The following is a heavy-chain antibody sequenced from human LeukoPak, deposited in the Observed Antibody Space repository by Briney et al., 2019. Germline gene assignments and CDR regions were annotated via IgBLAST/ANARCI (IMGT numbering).Heavy chain of an antibody. CDR1: GGSFSGYY. Sequence: SETLSLTCAVYGGSFSGYYWSWIRQPPGKGLEWIGEINHSGSTSYNPSLKSRVTMSVDTSKNQFFLNLRSVTAADTAVYYCARDSRYYDFWSGYLDYWGQGALVTVSS. D-gene: IGHD3-3*01. CDR3: ARDSRYYDFWSGYLDY. CDR2: INHSGST. V-gene: IGHV4-34*01. J-gene: IGHJ4*02.